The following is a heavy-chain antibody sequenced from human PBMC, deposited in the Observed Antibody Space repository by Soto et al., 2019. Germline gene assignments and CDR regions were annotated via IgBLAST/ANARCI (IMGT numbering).Heavy chain of an antibody. CDR1: GYTFTSYD. J-gene: IGHJ5*02. V-gene: IGHV1-8*01. D-gene: IGHD4-17*01. CDR3: ARGVKYGAYSRWFDP. Sequence: QVQLVQSGAEVRKPGASVKVSCKASGYTFTSYDINWVRQATGQGLEYLGWMSPNSGNTGYVQKFQDRVTMTWDTSITTAYMELSSLRSEDTAVYFCARGVKYGAYSRWFDPWGQGTLVTVSS. CDR2: MSPNSGNT.